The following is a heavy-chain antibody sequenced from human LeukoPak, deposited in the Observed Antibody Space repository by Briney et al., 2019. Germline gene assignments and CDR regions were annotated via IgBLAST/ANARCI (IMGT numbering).Heavy chain of an antibody. J-gene: IGHJ4*02. Sequence: GGSLRLSCLASGFAFSAYEMNWVRQAPGKGLEWVSYIAGSDTTTYYADSVKGRFTIFRDNAKNSLYLQMNSLRAEDTALYYCTTLGYHLDSWGQGTLVAVSS. CDR1: GFAFSAYE. D-gene: IGHD3-22*01. V-gene: IGHV3-48*03. CDR3: TTLGYHLDS. CDR2: IAGSDTTT.